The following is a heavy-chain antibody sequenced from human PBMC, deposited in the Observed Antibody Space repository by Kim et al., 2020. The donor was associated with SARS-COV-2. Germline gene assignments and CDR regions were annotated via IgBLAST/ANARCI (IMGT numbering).Heavy chain of an antibody. CDR3: ATSIAAAGTPFDY. CDR1: GYTFTGYY. CDR2: INPNSGGT. V-gene: IGHV1-2*06. D-gene: IGHD6-13*01. Sequence: ASVKVSCKASGYTFTGYYMHWVRQAPGQGLEWMGRINPNSGGTNYAQKFQGRVTMTRDTSISTAYMELSRLRSDDTAVYYCATSIAAAGTPFDYWGQGTLVTVSS. J-gene: IGHJ4*02.